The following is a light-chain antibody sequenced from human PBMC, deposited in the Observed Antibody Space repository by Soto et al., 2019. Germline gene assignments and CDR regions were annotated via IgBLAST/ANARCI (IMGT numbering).Light chain of an antibody. Sequence: QAVVTQEPSLTVSPGGTVTLTCGSSTGAVTSTHYPYWFQQKPGQAPTTLIYDTNNKHSWTPARFSGSLLGGKGALTLSGARPEDEAVYYCLLSYGNVVLFGGGTQLTVL. CDR2: DTN. V-gene: IGLV7-46*01. J-gene: IGLJ2*01. CDR1: TGAVTSTHY. CDR3: LLSYGNVVL.